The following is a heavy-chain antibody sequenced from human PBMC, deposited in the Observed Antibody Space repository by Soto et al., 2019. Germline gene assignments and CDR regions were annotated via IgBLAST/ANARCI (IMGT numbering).Heavy chain of an antibody. Sequence: VQLVESGGGVVQPGRSLRLSCAASGFTFSDYAMHWVRQAPGKGLEWVAVVVHDGRNTHYADSVKGRFTISRDSSKNTVSLEMTSLRAKDTAVYYCSKGGRQWLVTSDFNYWGQGALVTVSS. V-gene: IGHV3-30*18. CDR1: GFTFSDYA. J-gene: IGHJ4*02. D-gene: IGHD6-19*01. CDR2: VVHDGRNT. CDR3: SKGGRQWLVTSDFNY.